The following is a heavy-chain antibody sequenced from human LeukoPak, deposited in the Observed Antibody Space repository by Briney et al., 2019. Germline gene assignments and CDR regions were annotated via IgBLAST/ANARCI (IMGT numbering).Heavy chain of an antibody. Sequence: GGSLRLSCAASGFTFRNYAMTWDRQAPGKGLDWVALIGARDGRTYYADPVKGRFTISRDNFKNTLYLQMNSLRAEDTAIYYCAKGLYDYALDVWGQGTAVTVSS. J-gene: IGHJ6*02. CDR3: AKGLYDYALDV. CDR1: GFTFRNYA. CDR2: IGARDGRT. V-gene: IGHV3-23*01.